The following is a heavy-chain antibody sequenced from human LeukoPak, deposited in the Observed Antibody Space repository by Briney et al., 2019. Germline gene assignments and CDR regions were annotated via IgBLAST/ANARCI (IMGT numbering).Heavy chain of an antibody. Sequence: GGSLRLSCAASGFTFSGSGVHWVRQAPGKGLEWVALIWYDGSNKYYADSVKGRFTVSRAKNTLFLQMNSLRAEDTAVYYCARYRWELLYWGQGTLVTVSS. J-gene: IGHJ4*02. CDR1: GFTFSGSG. D-gene: IGHD1-26*01. CDR3: ARYRWELLY. CDR2: IWYDGSNK. V-gene: IGHV3-33*01.